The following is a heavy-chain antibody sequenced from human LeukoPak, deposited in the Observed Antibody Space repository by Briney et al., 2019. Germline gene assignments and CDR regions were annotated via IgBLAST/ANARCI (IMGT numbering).Heavy chain of an antibody. V-gene: IGHV3-23*01. CDR1: GFTFSSYA. CDR2: ISGSGGST. Sequence: GGSLRLSCAASGFTFSSYAMSWVRQAPGKGLEWVSAISGSGGSTYYADSVKGRFTISRDNSKNTLYLQMNSLRAEDTAVYYCAKAKLPGYSSDWYFDYWGQGTLVTVSS. D-gene: IGHD6-19*01. CDR3: AKAKLPGYSSDWYFDY. J-gene: IGHJ4*02.